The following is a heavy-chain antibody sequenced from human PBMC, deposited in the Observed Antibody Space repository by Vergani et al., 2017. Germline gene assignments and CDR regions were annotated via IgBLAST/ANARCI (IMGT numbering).Heavy chain of an antibody. V-gene: IGHV3-23*01. Sequence: EVQLLESGGGLVQPGGSLRLSCAASGFTFSSYAMSWVRQAPGKGLEWVSAISGSGGSTYYADSVKGRFTISRDNSKNTLYLQMNSLRAEDTAVYYCAKKGGPNPELSQGTTEGDYWGQGTLVTVSS. CDR3: AKKGGPNPELSQGTTEGDY. CDR2: ISGSGGST. J-gene: IGHJ4*02. D-gene: IGHD3-16*02. CDR1: GFTFSSYA.